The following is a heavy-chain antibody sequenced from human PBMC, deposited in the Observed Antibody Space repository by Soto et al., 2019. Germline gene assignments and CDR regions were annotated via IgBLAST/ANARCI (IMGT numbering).Heavy chain of an antibody. CDR1: GFTFSNYA. D-gene: IGHD1-26*01. V-gene: IGHV3-23*01. J-gene: IGHJ5*02. CDR3: AQVWASDP. CDR2: INANGGST. Sequence: EVQLLESGGGLVQPGGSLRLSCAASGFTFSNYAMSWVRQAPGKGLEWVSSINANGGSTFYADSVKGRFTISRDNSKNTLYLQMNSLRVEDTAIYYCAQVWASDPWGQGTLVTVSS.